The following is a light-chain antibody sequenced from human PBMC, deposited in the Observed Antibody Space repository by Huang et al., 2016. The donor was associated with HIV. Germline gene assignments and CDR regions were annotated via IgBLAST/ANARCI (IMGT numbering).Light chain of an antibody. J-gene: IGKJ5*01. CDR3: QQYNSYPIT. V-gene: IGKV1-16*01. CDR1: QGISNY. Sequence: DLQMAQSPSSLSASVVDSVTITCRASQGISNYLAWNQQKPGKAPKSMIYAASSVQSGVPSRFSGTGSGTEFTLTISSLQPEDFAIYYCQQYNSYPITFGQGTRLEI. CDR2: AAS.